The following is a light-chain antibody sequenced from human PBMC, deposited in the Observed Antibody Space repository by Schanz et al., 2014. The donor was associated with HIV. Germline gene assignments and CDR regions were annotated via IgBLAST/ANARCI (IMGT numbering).Light chain of an antibody. J-gene: IGLJ3*02. V-gene: IGLV4-69*01. CDR3: QTWDTGIRV. Sequence: QSVLTQSPSASASLGASVKLTCTLSSGHSSYAIAWHQQQPEKGPRYLMKLNSDGSHRKGDGIPDRFSGSSSGAERYLTISSLQSEDEADYYCQTWDTGIRVFGGGTKVTVL. CDR2: LNSDGSH. CDR1: SGHSSYA.